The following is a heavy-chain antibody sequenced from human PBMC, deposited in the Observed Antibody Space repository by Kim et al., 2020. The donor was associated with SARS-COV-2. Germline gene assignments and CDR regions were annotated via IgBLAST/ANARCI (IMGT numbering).Heavy chain of an antibody. CDR2: IFFIGTT. CDR3: ARHGPRGNYLFDS. D-gene: IGHD1-7*01. CDR1: GGSISSSSYY. J-gene: IGHJ4*02. Sequence: SETLSLTCTVSGGSISSSSYYWGWIRQPPGRGLEWIGSIFFIGTTYYNPSLKSRLTISVDTSKSQFSLKLRSVTAADTAVYYCARHGPRGNYLFDSWGQGTLVTVSS. V-gene: IGHV4-39*01.